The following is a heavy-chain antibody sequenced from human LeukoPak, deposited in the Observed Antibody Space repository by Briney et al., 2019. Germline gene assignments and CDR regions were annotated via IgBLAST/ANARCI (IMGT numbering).Heavy chain of an antibody. CDR1: VGSFSGYY. V-gene: IGHV4-34*01. CDR3: ARPARIAASGRYAFDF. Sequence: PSETLSLTCAVYVGSFSGYYWSWIRQPPGKGLEWIGEMNHSGSTNYNPSLKSRATISVDTAKNQVSLKLSSVTAADTAVYYCARPARIAASGRYAFDFWGEGTLVTVSS. CDR2: MNHSGST. J-gene: IGHJ3*01. D-gene: IGHD6-13*01.